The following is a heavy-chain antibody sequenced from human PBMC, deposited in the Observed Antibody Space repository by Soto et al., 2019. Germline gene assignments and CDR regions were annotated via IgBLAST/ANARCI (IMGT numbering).Heavy chain of an antibody. CDR1: GFTFSSYS. J-gene: IGHJ4*02. CDR3: ASHPRDSSGYWYYFDY. D-gene: IGHD3-22*01. Sequence: EVQLVESGGGLVKPGGSLRLSCAASGFTFSSYSMNWVRQAPGKGLEWVSSISSSSSYIYYADSLKGRFTISRDNAKNSLYLQMNSLGAEDTAVYYCASHPRDSSGYWYYFDYWGQGTLVTVSS. CDR2: ISSSSSYI. V-gene: IGHV3-21*01.